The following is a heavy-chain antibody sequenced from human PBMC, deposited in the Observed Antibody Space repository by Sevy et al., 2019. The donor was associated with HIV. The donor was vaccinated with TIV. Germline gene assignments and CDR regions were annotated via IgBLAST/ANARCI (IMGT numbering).Heavy chain of an antibody. CDR1: GGSISSYY. J-gene: IGHJ4*02. CDR2: IYYSGST. Sequence: SETLSLTCTVSGGSISSYYWSWIRQPPGKGLEWIGYIYYSGSTNYNPSLKSRVTISEDTSKNQFSLKLSSVTAADTAVYYCARVQDGYFDYWGQGTLVTVSS. CDR3: ARVQDGYFDY. V-gene: IGHV4-59*01.